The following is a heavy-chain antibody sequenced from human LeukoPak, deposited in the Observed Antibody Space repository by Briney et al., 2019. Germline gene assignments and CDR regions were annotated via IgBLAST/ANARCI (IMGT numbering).Heavy chain of an antibody. CDR1: GFSFSDYW. D-gene: IGHD1-1*01. J-gene: IGHJ3*02. CDR2: INTDGTTT. Sequence: GGSLRLPCAPSGFSFSDYWMHWVRQAPGKGLAWVSRINTDGTTTNHADSVTGRFTISRGNAKNMLYLQMNSLRAEDTAVYYCVRGGLEPFDIWGQGTMVTVSS. CDR3: VRGGLEPFDI. V-gene: IGHV3-74*01.